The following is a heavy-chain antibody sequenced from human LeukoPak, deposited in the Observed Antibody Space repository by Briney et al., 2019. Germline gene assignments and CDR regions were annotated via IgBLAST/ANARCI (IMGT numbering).Heavy chain of an antibody. CDR3: ARERVAGYYYMDV. CDR2: INPNSGGT. D-gene: IGHD6-19*01. V-gene: IGHV1-2*02. J-gene: IGHJ6*03. Sequence: ASVKVSCKASGYTFTSYYMHWVRQAPGQGLEWMGWINPNSGGTNYAQKFQGRVTMTRDTSISTAYMELSRLRSDDTAVYHCARERVAGYYYMDVWGKGTTVTVSS. CDR1: GYTFTSYY.